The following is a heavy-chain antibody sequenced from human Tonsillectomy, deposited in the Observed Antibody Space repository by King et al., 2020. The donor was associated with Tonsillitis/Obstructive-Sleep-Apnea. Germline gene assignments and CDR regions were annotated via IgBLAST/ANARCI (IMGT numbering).Heavy chain of an antibody. D-gene: IGHD3-10*02. Sequence: VQLVESGGGVVQPGRSLRLSCAASEFTFITYAIHWVRQAPGKGLEWLAVISYDGSNKYYADSVKGRFTISRDNSKNTVYLQMSSLRAEDTSVYYCARDSRLRAYHFRGGGGYYYSYMGVWGKGTTVTVSS. CDR3: ARDSRLRAYHFRGGGGYYYSYMGV. J-gene: IGHJ6*03. CDR2: ISYDGSNK. V-gene: IGHV3-30*04. CDR1: EFTFITYA.